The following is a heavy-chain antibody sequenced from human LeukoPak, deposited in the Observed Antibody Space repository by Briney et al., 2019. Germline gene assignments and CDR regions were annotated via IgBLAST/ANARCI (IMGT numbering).Heavy chain of an antibody. CDR3: ARSAGGGSYHSFDP. CDR1: GGSISSYY. V-gene: IGHV4-4*07. J-gene: IGHJ5*02. CDR2: IYTSGST. D-gene: IGHD1-26*01. Sequence: SETLSLTCTVSGGSISSYYWNWIRQPAGKGLEWIGRIYTSGSTNYNPSLKSRVTMSVDTSKNQFSLKLSSVTAADTAVYYCARSAGGGSYHSFDPWGQGTLVTVSS.